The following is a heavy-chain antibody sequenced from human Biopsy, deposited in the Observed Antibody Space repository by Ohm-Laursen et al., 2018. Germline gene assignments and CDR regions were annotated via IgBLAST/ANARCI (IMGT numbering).Heavy chain of an antibody. D-gene: IGHD2-15*01. J-gene: IGHJ4*02. Sequence: SLRLSCAASGFTFGEHPMTWVRQAPGRGLEWVSDINSSGSTKYHAESVKGRFTISRDNAMNSVYLQMNSLRGEDTAVYYCARAVGIAAAPIDYWGQGTLVTVSS. V-gene: IGHV3-11*01. CDR3: ARAVGIAAAPIDY. CDR1: GFTFGEHP. CDR2: INSSGSTK.